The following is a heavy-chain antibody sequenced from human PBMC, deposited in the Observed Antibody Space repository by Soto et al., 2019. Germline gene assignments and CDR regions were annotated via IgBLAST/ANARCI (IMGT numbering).Heavy chain of an antibody. CDR3: ARALGYDFWSGWFDP. D-gene: IGHD3-3*01. CDR2: IYYSGST. CDR1: GGSISSYY. Sequence: SETLSLTCTVSGGSISSYYWSWIRQPPGKGLEWIGYIYYSGSTNYNPSLKSRVTISVDTSKNQFSLKLSSVTAADTAVYYCARALGYDFWSGWFDPWGQGTLVTVSS. J-gene: IGHJ5*02. V-gene: IGHV4-59*01.